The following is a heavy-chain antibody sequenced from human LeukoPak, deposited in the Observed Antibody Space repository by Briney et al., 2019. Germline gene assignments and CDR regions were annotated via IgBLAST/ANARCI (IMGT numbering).Heavy chain of an antibody. CDR2: ISWNSGSI. V-gene: IGHV3-9*01. CDR3: TTESYYYDSSGDPPFDY. D-gene: IGHD3-22*01. CDR1: GFTFDDYA. J-gene: IGHJ4*02. Sequence: GGSLRLFCAASGFTFDDYAMHWVRQAPRKGLEGVSGISWNSGSIGYADSAKGRFTISRDNAKHSLYLQMNSLKTEDTAVYYCTTESYYYDSSGDPPFDYWGQGTLVTVSS.